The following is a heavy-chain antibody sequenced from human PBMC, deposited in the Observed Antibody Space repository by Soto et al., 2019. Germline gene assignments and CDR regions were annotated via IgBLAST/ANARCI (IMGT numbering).Heavy chain of an antibody. Sequence: PSETLSLTCTVSGGSISSGGYYWSWIRQHPGKGLEWIGYIYYSGSTYYNPSLKSRVTISVDTSKNQFSLKLSSVTAADTAVYYCARARITGTTILDYWGQGTLVTVSS. V-gene: IGHV4-31*03. CDR3: ARARITGTTILDY. D-gene: IGHD1-7*01. J-gene: IGHJ4*02. CDR1: GGSISSGGYY. CDR2: IYYSGST.